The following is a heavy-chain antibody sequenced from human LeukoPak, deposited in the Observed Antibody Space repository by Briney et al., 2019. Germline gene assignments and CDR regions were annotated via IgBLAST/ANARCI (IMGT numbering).Heavy chain of an antibody. V-gene: IGHV1-69*05. Sequence: GASVKVSCKASGGTFSSYAISWVRQAPGQGLEWMGGIIPIFGTANYAQKFQGRATITTDESTSTAYMELSSLRSEDTAVYYCARQYYDFWSGYHTPTYYFDYWGQGTLVTVSS. D-gene: IGHD3-3*01. CDR3: ARQYYDFWSGYHTPTYYFDY. J-gene: IGHJ4*02. CDR1: GGTFSSYA. CDR2: IIPIFGTA.